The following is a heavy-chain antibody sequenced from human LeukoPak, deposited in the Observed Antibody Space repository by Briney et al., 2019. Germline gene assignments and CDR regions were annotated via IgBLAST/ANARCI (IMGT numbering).Heavy chain of an antibody. D-gene: IGHD3-9*01. Sequence: ASVKVSCKASGYTFTSYGISWVRQAPGQGLEWMGWISAYNGNTNYAQKLQGRVTMTTDTSTSTAYMELRSLRSDGTAVYYCARLTYYDILTGPSGYYYYGMDVWGKGTTVTVSS. CDR1: GYTFTSYG. V-gene: IGHV1-18*04. CDR2: ISAYNGNT. J-gene: IGHJ6*04. CDR3: ARLTYYDILTGPSGYYYYGMDV.